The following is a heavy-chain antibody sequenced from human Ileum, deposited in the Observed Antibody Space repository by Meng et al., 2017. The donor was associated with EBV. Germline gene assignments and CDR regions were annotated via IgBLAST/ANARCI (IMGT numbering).Heavy chain of an antibody. CDR1: GGSISSGDYY. CDR3: ARGYYDSSGYGYWYFDL. J-gene: IGHJ2*01. Sequence: VQRQGAGPGLVEPYPTLSLTCTVSGGSISSGDYYWSWIRQPPGKGLEWIGYIYYSGSTYYNPSLKSRVTISVDTSKNQFSLKLSSVTAADTAVYYCARGYYDSSGYGYWYFDLWGRGTLVTVSS. CDR2: IYYSGST. D-gene: IGHD3-22*01. V-gene: IGHV4-30-4*01.